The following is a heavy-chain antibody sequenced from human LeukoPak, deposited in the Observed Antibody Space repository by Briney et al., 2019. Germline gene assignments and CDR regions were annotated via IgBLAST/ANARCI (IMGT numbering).Heavy chain of an antibody. CDR1: GYTFTNYG. J-gene: IGHJ6*04. CDR2: ISAYNGNT. Sequence: GASVKVSCKASGYTFTNYGITWVRQAPGQGLEWMGWISAYNGNTNYAQKFQGRVTITTDTSTSTVYMELRSLRSDDTAIYYCARTDYDILTGARMDVWGKGTTVTVSS. V-gene: IGHV1-18*04. D-gene: IGHD3-9*01. CDR3: ARTDYDILTGARMDV.